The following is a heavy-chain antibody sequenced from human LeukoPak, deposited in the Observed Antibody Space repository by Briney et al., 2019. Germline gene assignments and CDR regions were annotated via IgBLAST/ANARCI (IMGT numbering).Heavy chain of an antibody. CDR1: GFTFSSYA. CDR3: ARLGYCSSTSCPFDY. D-gene: IGHD2-2*01. V-gene: IGHV4-30-4*08. CDR2: IYYSGST. J-gene: IGHJ4*02. Sequence: LRLSCAASGFTFSSYAMSWVRQAPGKGLEWIGYIYYSGSTYYNPSLKSRVTISVDTSKNQFSLKLSSVTAADTVVYYCARLGYCSSTSCPFDYWGQGTLVTVSS.